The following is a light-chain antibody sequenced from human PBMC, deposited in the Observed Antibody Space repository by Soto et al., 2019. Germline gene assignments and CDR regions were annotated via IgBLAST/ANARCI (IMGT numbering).Light chain of an antibody. CDR2: DAS. CDR3: QQGT. Sequence: EIVLTQSPATLSLSPGERATLSCRASQSVSSYLAWYQQKPGQAPRLLIYDASNRATGIPARFSGSGSGTAFTLTISGLEAEDFAVYYCQQGTFGQGTRLEIK. CDR1: QSVSSY. J-gene: IGKJ5*01. V-gene: IGKV3-11*01.